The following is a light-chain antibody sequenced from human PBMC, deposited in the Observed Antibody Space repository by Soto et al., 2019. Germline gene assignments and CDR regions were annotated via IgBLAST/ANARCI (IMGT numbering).Light chain of an antibody. CDR1: QGISSY. CDR2: AAS. V-gene: IGKV1-9*01. Sequence: DIQLTQSPSFLSASVGDRVTITCRASQGISSYLAWYQQKPGKAPKLLIYAASTLQSGVPSRFSGSGSGTEFTLTISSLQPEDFATYYCQQLKSYPITFGRGTRLEIK. J-gene: IGKJ5*01. CDR3: QQLKSYPIT.